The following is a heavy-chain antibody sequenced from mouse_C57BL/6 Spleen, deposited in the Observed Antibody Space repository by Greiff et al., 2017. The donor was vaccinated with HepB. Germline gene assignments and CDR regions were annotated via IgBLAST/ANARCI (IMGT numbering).Heavy chain of an antibody. CDR1: GYTFTDYE. J-gene: IGHJ4*01. CDR2: IDPETGGT. CDR3: TRGDGSPRYYAMDY. V-gene: IGHV1-15*01. Sequence: VQLQQSGAELVRPGASVTLSCKASGYTFTDYEMHWVKQTPVHGLEWIGAIDPETGGTAYNQKFKGKAILTADKSSSTAYMELRSLTSEDSAVYYCTRGDGSPRYYAMDYWGQGTSVTVSS. D-gene: IGHD1-1*01.